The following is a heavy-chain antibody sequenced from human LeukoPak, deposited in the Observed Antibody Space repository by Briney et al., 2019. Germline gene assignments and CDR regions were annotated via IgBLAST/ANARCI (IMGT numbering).Heavy chain of an antibody. CDR2: ISGSGGST. D-gene: IGHD3-16*01. CDR3: AKDRLGGGSDY. CDR1: GFTFSSYG. J-gene: IGHJ4*02. Sequence: GGSLRLSCAASGFTFSSYGMSWVRQAPGKGLEWVSAISGSGGSTYYADSVKGRFTISRDNSKNTLYLQMNSLRAEDTAVYFCAKDRLGGGSDYWGQGTLVSVSS. V-gene: IGHV3-23*01.